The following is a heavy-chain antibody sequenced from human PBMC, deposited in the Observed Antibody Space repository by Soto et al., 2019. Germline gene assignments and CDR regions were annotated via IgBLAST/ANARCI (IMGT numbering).Heavy chain of an antibody. CDR3: ARGGIAARQWFDP. CDR1: GGSISSYY. Sequence: PSETLSLTCTVSGGSISSYYWSWIRQPPGKGLEWIGYIYYSGSTNYNPSLKSRVTISVDTSKNQFSLKLSSVTAADTAVYYCARGGIAARQWFDPWGQGTLVTVSS. J-gene: IGHJ5*02. D-gene: IGHD6-6*01. CDR2: IYYSGST. V-gene: IGHV4-59*12.